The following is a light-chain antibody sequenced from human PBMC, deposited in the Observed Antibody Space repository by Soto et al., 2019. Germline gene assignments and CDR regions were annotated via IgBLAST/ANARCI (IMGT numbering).Light chain of an antibody. Sequence: EIVLTQSPGTLSLSPGERATLSCRASQTVTSNYLAWYQRKPGQAPRLLIYGASSRATDIPDRFSGSGSGLVFTLTITRLEPEDFAVYFCQQYAGSPSTFGQGTKVEIK. CDR2: GAS. CDR3: QQYAGSPST. V-gene: IGKV3-20*01. J-gene: IGKJ1*01. CDR1: QTVTSNY.